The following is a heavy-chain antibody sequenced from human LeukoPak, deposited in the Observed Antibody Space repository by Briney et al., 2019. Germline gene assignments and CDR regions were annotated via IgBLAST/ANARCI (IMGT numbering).Heavy chain of an antibody. Sequence: ASVKVSCKVSGYTLTELSMHWVRQAPGKGLEGMGVFDPEDGETIYAQKFQGRVTMTEETYTDTAYMELSSLRSEDTAVYYCATHLGYGSEPVRYWGQGTLVTVSS. CDR3: ATHLGYGSEPVRY. CDR2: FDPEDGET. J-gene: IGHJ4*02. V-gene: IGHV1-24*01. CDR1: GYTLTELS. D-gene: IGHD3-10*01.